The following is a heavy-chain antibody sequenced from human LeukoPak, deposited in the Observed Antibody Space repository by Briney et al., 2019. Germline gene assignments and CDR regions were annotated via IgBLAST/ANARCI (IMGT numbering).Heavy chain of an antibody. V-gene: IGHV4-31*03. J-gene: IGHJ4*02. D-gene: IGHD6-13*01. CDR3: ARAHSSWFYSDS. Sequence: PSETLSLTCTVSGGSISSGGFYWSWIRQHPGKGLEWIGDISQRGSTYYNPSLRSRLTISVYTSDNQFSPRVNSVTAADTAVYYCARAHSSWFYSDSWGQGTLVTVSS. CDR1: GGSISSGGFY. CDR2: ISQRGST.